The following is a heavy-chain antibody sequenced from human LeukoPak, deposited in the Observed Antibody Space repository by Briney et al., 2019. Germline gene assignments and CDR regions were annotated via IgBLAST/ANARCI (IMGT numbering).Heavy chain of an antibody. CDR2: MNPNSGNT. D-gene: IGHD4-17*01. Sequence: GASVKVSCKASGYTFTSYDINWVRQATGQGLEWMGWMNPNSGNTGYVQKFQGRVTITRNTSISTAYMELSSLRSEDTAVYYCARDLLYGDYGEVAFDIWGQGTMVTVSS. CDR1: GYTFTSYD. J-gene: IGHJ3*02. CDR3: ARDLLYGDYGEVAFDI. V-gene: IGHV1-8*03.